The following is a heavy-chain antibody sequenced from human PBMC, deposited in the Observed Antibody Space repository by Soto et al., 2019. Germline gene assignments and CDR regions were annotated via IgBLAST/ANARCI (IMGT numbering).Heavy chain of an antibody. V-gene: IGHV1-69*01. CDR1: GGTFSSYA. J-gene: IGHJ6*02. CDR2: IIPIFGTA. CDR3: AVALYCSGGSCYRNYYYYGMDV. D-gene: IGHD2-15*01. Sequence: QVQLVQSWAEVQKPGSSVKVSCKASGGTFSSYAISWVRQAPGQGLEWMGGIIPIFGTANYAQKFQGRVTITADESTSTAYMELSSLRSEDTAVYYCAVALYCSGGSCYRNYYYYGMDVWGQGTTVTVSS.